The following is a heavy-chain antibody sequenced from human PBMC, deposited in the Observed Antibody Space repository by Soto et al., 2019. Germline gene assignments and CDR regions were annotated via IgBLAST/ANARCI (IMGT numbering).Heavy chain of an antibody. CDR2: IYTSGST. D-gene: IGHD2-15*01. J-gene: IGHJ5*02. Sequence: SETLSLTCTVSGGSISSYYWSWIRQPAGKGLEWIGRIYTSGSTNYNPSLKSRVTMSVDTSKNQFSLKLSSVPAADTAVYYCARDQRCGCGGSCYRAFDPWGQGTLVTVSS. CDR1: GGSISSYY. CDR3: ARDQRCGCGGSCYRAFDP. V-gene: IGHV4-4*07.